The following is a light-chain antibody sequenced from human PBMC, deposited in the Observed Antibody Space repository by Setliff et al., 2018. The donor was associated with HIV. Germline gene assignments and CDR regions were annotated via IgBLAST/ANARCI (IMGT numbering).Light chain of an antibody. V-gene: IGLV3-21*04. CDR2: YDS. Sequence: SYELTQPPSVSVAPGKTARITCGGNNIGRKSVHWYQQKPGQAPVPVIYYDSDRPSGIPERFSGSNSGNTATLTISRVEAGDEADYYCQVWDSSSDHSYVFGTGTKVTVL. CDR1: NIGRKS. J-gene: IGLJ1*01. CDR3: QVWDSSSDHSYV.